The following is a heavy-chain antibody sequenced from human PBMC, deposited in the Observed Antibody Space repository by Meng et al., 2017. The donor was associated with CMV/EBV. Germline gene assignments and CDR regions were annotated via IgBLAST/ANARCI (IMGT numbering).Heavy chain of an antibody. CDR1: GFTFSNAW. D-gene: IGHD1-1*01. J-gene: IGHJ4*02. Sequence: GGSLRLSCAASGFTFSNAWMSWVRQAPGKGLEWVGRIKSKTDGGTTDYAAPVKGRFTISRDDSKNTLYLQMNSLRAEDTAVYYCARSLPGGGVHLDYWGQGTLVTVSS. CDR2: IKSKTDGGTT. V-gene: IGHV3-15*01. CDR3: ARSLPGGGVHLDY.